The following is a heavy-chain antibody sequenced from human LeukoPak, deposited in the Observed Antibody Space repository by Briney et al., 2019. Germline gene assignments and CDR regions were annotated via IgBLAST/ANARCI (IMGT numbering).Heavy chain of an antibody. Sequence: SETLSLTCTVSGGSLNTPNYYWGWIRQTPGKGLEWIGNIFYSGGTYYSPSLTSRVTISPDTSKNQFSLKLSSVTAADTAVYYCAMESDLRYYDSSGPSFDIWGQGTMVTVSS. CDR2: IFYSGGT. CDR1: GGSLNTPNYY. CDR3: AMESDLRYYDSSGPSFDI. D-gene: IGHD3-22*01. J-gene: IGHJ3*02. V-gene: IGHV4-39*07.